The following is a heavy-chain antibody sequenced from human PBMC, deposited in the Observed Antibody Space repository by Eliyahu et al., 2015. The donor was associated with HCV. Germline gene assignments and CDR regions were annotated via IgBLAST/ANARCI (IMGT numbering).Heavy chain of an antibody. V-gene: IGHV3-9*01. J-gene: IGHJ6*02. CDR3: AKDVGSKYYYYYGMDV. CDR1: GFXFDDYG. D-gene: IGHD2-2*01. Sequence: EVQLVESGGGLVQPGRSLRLSCATSGFXFDDYGMHWVRQAPGKGLEWVSDISWHSGSIAYADSVKGRFTISRDNANNSLYLQMNSLRVEDTALYYCAKDVGSKYYYYYGMDVWGQGTTVTVSS. CDR2: ISWHSGSI.